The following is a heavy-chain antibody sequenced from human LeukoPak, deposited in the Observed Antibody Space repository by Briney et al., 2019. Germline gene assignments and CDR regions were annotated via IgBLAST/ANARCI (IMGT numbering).Heavy chain of an antibody. CDR2: IRYDGSNK. CDR1: GFTFSSYG. V-gene: IGHV3-30*02. J-gene: IGHJ4*02. CDR3: AKDHRFGESYFDY. Sequence: GGSLRLSCAASGFTFSSYGMHWVRQAPGKGLEWVAFIRYDGSNKYYADSVKGRFTISRDNSKNTLYLQMNSLRAEDTAVYYCAKDHRFGESYFDYWGQGTLVTVSS. D-gene: IGHD3-10*01.